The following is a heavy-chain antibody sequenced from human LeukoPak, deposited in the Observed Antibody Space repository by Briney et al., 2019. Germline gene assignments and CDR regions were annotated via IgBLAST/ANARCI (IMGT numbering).Heavy chain of an antibody. J-gene: IGHJ4*02. CDR1: GYTFTSYG. Sequence: GASVKVSCKASGYTFTSYGFSWVRQAPGQGVEWMGWISAYNGNTNYAQKLQGRFTMTTATSTSTAYMELRSLRSDDTAVYYCARLDYYYGSGRLLDYWGQGTLVTVSS. CDR3: ARLDYYYGSGRLLDY. V-gene: IGHV1-18*01. CDR2: ISAYNGNT. D-gene: IGHD3-10*01.